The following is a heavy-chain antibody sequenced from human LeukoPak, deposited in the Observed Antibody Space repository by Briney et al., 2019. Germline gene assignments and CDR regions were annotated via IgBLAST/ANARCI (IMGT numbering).Heavy chain of an antibody. Sequence: SVKVSCKASGGTFSSYAISWVRQAPGQGLEWTGGIIPIFGTANYAQKFQGRVTITADESTSTAYMELSSLRSEDTAVYYCARGTFMGWYMDVWGKGTTVTVSS. CDR3: ARGTFMGWYMDV. CDR1: GGTFSSYA. CDR2: IIPIFGTA. D-gene: IGHD1-14*01. J-gene: IGHJ6*03. V-gene: IGHV1-69*01.